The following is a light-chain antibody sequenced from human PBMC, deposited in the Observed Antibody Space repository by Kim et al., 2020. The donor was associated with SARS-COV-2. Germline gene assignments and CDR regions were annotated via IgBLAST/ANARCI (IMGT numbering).Light chain of an antibody. CDR2: ANN. CDR1: SSNIGSNP. J-gene: IGLJ2*01. Sequence: ELTQPPSASGTPGQRVTISCSGSSSNIGSNPVNWYQQFPGTAPKLLIYANNQWPSGVPDRFSGSKSGTSASLAISGLQSEDEADYYCAAWDDSLNGVIFGGGTQLTVL. V-gene: IGLV1-44*01. CDR3: AAWDDSLNGVI.